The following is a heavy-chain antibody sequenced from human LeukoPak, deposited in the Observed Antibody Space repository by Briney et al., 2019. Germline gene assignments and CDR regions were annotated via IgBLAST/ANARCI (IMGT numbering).Heavy chain of an antibody. D-gene: IGHD5-12*01. CDR1: GGSISGYY. CDR2: VYTSGSS. Sequence: SETLSLTCSVSGGSISGYYWTWIRQPAGKGLEWIGRVYTSGSSNYNPSLKSRVTISVDTSKNQFSLKLSSVTAADTAVYYCARARSLRFGALDYWGQGTLVTVSS. V-gene: IGHV4-4*07. J-gene: IGHJ4*02. CDR3: ARARSLRFGALDY.